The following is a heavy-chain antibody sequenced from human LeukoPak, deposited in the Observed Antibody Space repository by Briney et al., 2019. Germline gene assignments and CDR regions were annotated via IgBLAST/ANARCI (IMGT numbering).Heavy chain of an antibody. CDR1: GGSFSGYY. D-gene: IGHD2-2*01. Sequence: SETLSLTCAVYGGSFSGYYWSWIRQPPGKGLEWIGEISHSGSTNYNPSLKSRVTISVDTSKNQFSLKLSSVTAADTAVYYCARRGIVVVPAAFNWFDPWGQGTLVTVSS. CDR3: ARRGIVVVPAAFNWFDP. J-gene: IGHJ5*02. CDR2: ISHSGST. V-gene: IGHV4-34*01.